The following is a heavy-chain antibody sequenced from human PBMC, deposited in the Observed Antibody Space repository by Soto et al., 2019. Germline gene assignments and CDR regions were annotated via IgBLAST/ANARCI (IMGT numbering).Heavy chain of an antibody. CDR2: IYNGERT. D-gene: IGHD6-19*01. CDR3: AQTTGWPGFDY. V-gene: IGHV4-59*01. CDR1: GASISNKY. Sequence: PSETLSLTCTASGASISNKYWNWIRQPPGKGLEWIGHIYNGERTNYNPSLKSRVTISVDTSKNQFSLKLGSVTAADTAVYYCAQTTGWPGFDYWGQGILVTVSS. J-gene: IGHJ4*02.